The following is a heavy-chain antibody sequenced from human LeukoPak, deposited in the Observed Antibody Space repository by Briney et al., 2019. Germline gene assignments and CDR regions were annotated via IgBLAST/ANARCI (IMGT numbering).Heavy chain of an antibody. CDR2: MNPNSGNT. J-gene: IGHJ4*02. CDR3: ARVPAAVVDY. V-gene: IGHV1-8*03. Sequence: ALVKVSCKASGYTFTSYGISWVRQAPGQGLEWMGWMNPNSGNTGYAQKFQGRVTITRNTSISTAYMELSSLRAEDTAVYYCARVPAAVVDYWGQGTLVTVSS. CDR1: GYTFTSYG. D-gene: IGHD2-2*01.